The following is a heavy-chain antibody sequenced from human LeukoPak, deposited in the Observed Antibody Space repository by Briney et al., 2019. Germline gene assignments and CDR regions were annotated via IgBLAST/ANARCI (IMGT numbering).Heavy chain of an antibody. CDR1: GFTFSTYA. V-gene: IGHV3-23*01. D-gene: IGHD6-19*01. CDR2: ISGSGGST. Sequence: GGSLGLSCAASGFTFSTYAMSWVRQAPGKGLEWVSGISGSGGSTYYADSVKGRFTISRDNSKNTLYVQMNSLRAEDTAVYYYAKGNAEYSSAIDYWGQGTLVTVSS. J-gene: IGHJ4*02. CDR3: AKGNAEYSSAIDY.